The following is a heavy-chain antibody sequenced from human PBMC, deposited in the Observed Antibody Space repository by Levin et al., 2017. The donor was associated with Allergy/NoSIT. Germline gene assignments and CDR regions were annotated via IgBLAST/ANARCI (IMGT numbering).Heavy chain of an antibody. CDR2: INPSGGST. J-gene: IGHJ5*02. CDR3: ARGSIAAAGPPSWFDP. CDR1: GYTFTSYY. V-gene: IGHV1-46*01. Sequence: ASVKVSCKASGYTFTSYYMHWVRQAPGQGLEWMGIINPSGGSTSYAQKFQGRVTMTRDTSTSTVYMELSSLRSEDTAVYYCARGSIAAAGPPSWFDPWGQGTLVTVSS. D-gene: IGHD6-13*01.